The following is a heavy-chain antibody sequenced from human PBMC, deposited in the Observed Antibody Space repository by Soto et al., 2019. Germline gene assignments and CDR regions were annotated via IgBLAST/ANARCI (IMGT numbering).Heavy chain of an antibody. CDR1: GGSFSGYY. D-gene: IGHD1-7*01. J-gene: IGHJ5*02. CDR2: INHSGST. Sequence: SETLSLTCAVYGGSFSGYYWSWIRQPPGKGLEWIGEINHSGSTNYNPSLKSRVTISVDTSKNQFSLKLSSVTAADTAVYYCARRPLLRKRQLTGTTGGWFDPWGQGTLVTVSS. V-gene: IGHV4-34*01. CDR3: ARRPLLRKRQLTGTTGGWFDP.